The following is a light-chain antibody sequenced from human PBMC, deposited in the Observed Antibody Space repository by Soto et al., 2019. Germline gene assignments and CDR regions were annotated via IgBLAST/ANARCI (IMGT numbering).Light chain of an antibody. CDR2: EVN. CDR3: SSYAGSSNV. V-gene: IGLV2-8*01. Sequence: LTQPPSASGSPGQSVAISCTGTSSDVGGYNYVSWYQQHPGKTPKLMIYEVNKRPSGVPDRFSGSKSGNTASLTVSGLQAEDEADYYCSSYAGSSNVFGTGTKVTVL. J-gene: IGLJ1*01. CDR1: SSDVGGYNY.